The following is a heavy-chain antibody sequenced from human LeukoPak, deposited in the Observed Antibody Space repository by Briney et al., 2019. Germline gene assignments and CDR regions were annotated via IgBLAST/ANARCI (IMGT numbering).Heavy chain of an antibody. CDR3: ARVVSPRYYSSTSCQNYYYYYGMDV. Sequence: PGGSLRLSCAASGFTFSSYSMNWVRQAPGKGLEWVSSISSSSSYIYYADSVKGRFTISRDNAKNSLYLQMNSLRAEDTAVYYCARVVSPRYYSSTSCQNYYYYYGMDVWGQGTTVTVSS. D-gene: IGHD2-2*01. J-gene: IGHJ6*02. V-gene: IGHV3-21*01. CDR1: GFTFSSYS. CDR2: ISSSSSYI.